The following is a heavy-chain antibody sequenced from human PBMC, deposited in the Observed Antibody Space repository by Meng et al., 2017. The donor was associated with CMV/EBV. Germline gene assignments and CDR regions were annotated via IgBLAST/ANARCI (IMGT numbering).Heavy chain of an antibody. CDR1: GGSISIYN. Sequence: HLQVSAPGPVMLSVSLSCTCTVSGGSISIYNWSWIRQTAGKGLEWIGRIYTSGSTNYNPSLKSRVTMSVDTSKNQFSLKLSSVTAADTAVYYRARDSSGWYPHFDYWGQGTLVTVSS. D-gene: IGHD6-19*01. CDR3: ARDSSGWYPHFDY. V-gene: IGHV4-4*07. J-gene: IGHJ4*02. CDR2: IYTSGST.